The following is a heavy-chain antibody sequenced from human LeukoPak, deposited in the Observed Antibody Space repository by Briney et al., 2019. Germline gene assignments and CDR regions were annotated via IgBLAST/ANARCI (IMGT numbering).Heavy chain of an antibody. J-gene: IGHJ4*02. Sequence: SETLSLTCAVSGGSISSSNWWSWVRQPPGKGLEWIGEIYHSGSTNCNPSLKSRITISVDKSKNQFSLKLSSVTAADTAVYYCASGGAVAGTGFPFDYWGQGTLVTVSS. D-gene: IGHD6-19*01. CDR3: ASGGAVAGTGFPFDY. CDR2: IYHSGST. CDR1: GGSISSSNW. V-gene: IGHV4-4*02.